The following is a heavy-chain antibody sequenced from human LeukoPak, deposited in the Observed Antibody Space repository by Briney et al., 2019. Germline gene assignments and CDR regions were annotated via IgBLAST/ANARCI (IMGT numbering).Heavy chain of an antibody. CDR1: GFTFSSYG. V-gene: IGHV3-30*02. D-gene: IGHD3-22*01. Sequence: PGGSLRLSCAASGFTFSSYGMYWVRQAPGKGLEWVAFIRYDGSNKYYTDSVKGRFTVSRDSSKNTLYLQMNSLRPDDTAVYYCAKGYPVDYYDTSGFGYWGQGTLVTVSS. CDR3: AKGYPVDYYDTSGFGY. CDR2: IRYDGSNK. J-gene: IGHJ4*02.